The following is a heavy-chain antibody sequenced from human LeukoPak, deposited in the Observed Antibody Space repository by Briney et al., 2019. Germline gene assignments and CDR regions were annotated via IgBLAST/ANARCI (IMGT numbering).Heavy chain of an antibody. V-gene: IGHV3-74*01. D-gene: IGHD6-13*01. CDR2: INSDGSST. CDR1: GFTFSSYW. Sequence: GGSLRLSCAASGFTFSSYWMHWVRQAPGKGLVWVSRINSDGSSTSYADSVKGRFTISRDNSKNTLYLQMNSLRAEDTAVYYCAKDRDWGSWNHYFDYWGQGTLVTVSS. CDR3: AKDRDWGSWNHYFDY. J-gene: IGHJ4*02.